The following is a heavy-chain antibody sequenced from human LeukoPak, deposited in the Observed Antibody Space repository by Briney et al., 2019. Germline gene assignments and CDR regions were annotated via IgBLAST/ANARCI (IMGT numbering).Heavy chain of an antibody. CDR1: GGSFSGYY. V-gene: IGHV4-34*01. D-gene: IGHD3-10*01. CDR3: AREGVTFDY. CDR2: INHSGST. Sequence: SETLSLTCAVYGGSFSGYYWSWMRQPPGKGLEWIGEINHSGSTNYNPSLKSRVTISVDTSKNQFSLKLSSVTAADTAVYYCAREGVTFDYWGQGTLVTVSS. J-gene: IGHJ4*02.